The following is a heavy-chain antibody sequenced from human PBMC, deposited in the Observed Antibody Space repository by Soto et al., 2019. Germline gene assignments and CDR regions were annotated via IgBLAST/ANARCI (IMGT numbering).Heavy chain of an antibody. Sequence: QAQLVQSGTEVRKPGSSVKVSCKASGGLISSYAIMWVRQAPGQGLEWVGDIIPFVGTPNYAQKFQGRVTISVDESSTTAFRELSRLTSQDAGVFYCARGFQTNTEAGVYGMDLWGQGTTVTVSS. CDR3: ARGFQTNTEAGVYGMDL. CDR2: IIPFVGTP. CDR1: GGLISSYA. V-gene: IGHV1-69*01. D-gene: IGHD5-18*01. J-gene: IGHJ6*02.